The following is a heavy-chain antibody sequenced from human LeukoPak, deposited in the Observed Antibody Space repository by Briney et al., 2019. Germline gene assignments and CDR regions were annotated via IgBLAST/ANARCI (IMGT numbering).Heavy chain of an antibody. J-gene: IGHJ4*02. CDR3: AREGYSSSWSYYFDS. D-gene: IGHD6-13*01. V-gene: IGHV3-30-3*01. CDR2: ISYDGSNK. CDR1: GFTFSSYA. Sequence: PGGSLRLSCAASGFTFSSYAMHWVRQAPGKGLEWVAVISYDGSNKYYADSVKGRFTISRDNSKNTLYLQMNSLRAEDTAVYYCAREGYSSSWSYYFDSWGQGTLVTVSS.